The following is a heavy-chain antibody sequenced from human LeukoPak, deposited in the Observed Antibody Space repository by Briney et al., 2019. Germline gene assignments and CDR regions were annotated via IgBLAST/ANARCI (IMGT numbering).Heavy chain of an antibody. D-gene: IGHD3-22*01. CDR3: ARDCDYYDSSGYSDY. V-gene: IGHV3-7*01. Sequence: GGPLRLSCAASGFTFSSYWMSWVRQAPGKGLEWVANIKQDGSEKYYVDSVKGRFTISRDNAKNSLYLQMNSLRAEDTAVYYCARDCDYYDSSGYSDYWGQGTLVTVSS. CDR2: IKQDGSEK. CDR1: GFTFSSYW. J-gene: IGHJ4*02.